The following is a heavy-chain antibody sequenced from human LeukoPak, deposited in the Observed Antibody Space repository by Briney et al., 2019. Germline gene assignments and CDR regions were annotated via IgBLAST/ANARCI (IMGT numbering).Heavy chain of an antibody. CDR2: INQSGIT. V-gene: IGHV4-34*01. J-gene: IGHJ6*04. D-gene: IGHD3-9*01. CDR1: GGSFTGNF. CDR3: ARDPDWFISGMDV. Sequence: SETLSLTCAVYGGSFTGNFWTWIRQPPGKGLEWIGEINQSGITNYSPPLKSRVTISVDTSKNQISLHLRSVTAADTAVYYCARDPDWFISGMDVWGKGTTVTVSP.